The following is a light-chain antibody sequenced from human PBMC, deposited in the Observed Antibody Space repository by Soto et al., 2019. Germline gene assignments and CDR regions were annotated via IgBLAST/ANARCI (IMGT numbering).Light chain of an antibody. CDR3: MQGTHSWT. CDR2: KVS. Sequence: DVVLTQSPLSLPVTLGRPASISCMSSQSLVYNDGNIYLNWFQQRPGQSPRRLIYKVSNRDSGVPDRFSGSGSGTDFTLQISRVEAEDVGVYYCMQGTHSWTFGQGTKVDIK. V-gene: IGKV2-30*01. J-gene: IGKJ1*01. CDR1: QSLVYNDGNIY.